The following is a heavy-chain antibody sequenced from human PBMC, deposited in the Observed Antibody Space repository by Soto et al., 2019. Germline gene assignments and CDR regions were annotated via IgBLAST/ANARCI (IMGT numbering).Heavy chain of an antibody. CDR3: ARDEGGYDILTGYYKAHHFDY. Sequence: ASVKVSCKASGYTFTHFYITWVRQAPGQGLEWMGAISPHNFNTNYAQKFPGRVTLTTEKSTSTAYMDLRSLTSDDTAAYYCARDEGGYDILTGYYKAHHFDYWGQGVPVTVSS. J-gene: IGHJ4*02. D-gene: IGHD3-9*01. CDR1: GYTFTHFY. CDR2: ISPHNFNT. V-gene: IGHV1-18*01.